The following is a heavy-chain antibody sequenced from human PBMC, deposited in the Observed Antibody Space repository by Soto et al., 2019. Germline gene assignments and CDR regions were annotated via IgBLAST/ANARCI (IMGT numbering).Heavy chain of an antibody. V-gene: IGHV1-69*05. Sequence: GASVKVSCKASGYTFTGYYMHWVRQAPGQGLEWMGGIVPIVDTSTYAQKFQGRVTITTDESTSTVYMELSSLRSDDTAVYYCVRVVAIPGYPDNWGQGTLVTVSS. CDR2: IVPIVDTS. CDR1: GYTFTGYY. J-gene: IGHJ4*02. CDR3: VRVVAIPGYPDN. D-gene: IGHD5-12*01.